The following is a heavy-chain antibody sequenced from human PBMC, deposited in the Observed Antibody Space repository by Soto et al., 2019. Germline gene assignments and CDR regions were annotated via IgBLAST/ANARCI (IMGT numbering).Heavy chain of an antibody. Sequence: PGESLKISCKGSGYSFTSYWISWVRQMPGKGLEWMGRIDPSDSYTNYSPSFQGHVTISADKSISTAYLQWSSLKASDTAMYYCARHTYGSGSYFNPHNYYYYGMDVWGQGTTVTVSS. J-gene: IGHJ6*02. CDR1: GYSFTSYW. CDR2: IDPSDSYT. V-gene: IGHV5-10-1*01. CDR3: ARHTYGSGSYFNPHNYYYYGMDV. D-gene: IGHD3-10*01.